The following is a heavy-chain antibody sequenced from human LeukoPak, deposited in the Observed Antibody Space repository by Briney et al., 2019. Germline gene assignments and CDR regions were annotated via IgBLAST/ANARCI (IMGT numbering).Heavy chain of an antibody. CDR1: GVRVSSNY. D-gene: IGHD5-18*01. CDR2: IYSGGST. CDR3: ARGSRGYSYGYGY. Sequence: GGSLRLSCAASGVRVSSNYMSWVRQAPGKGLEWVSVIYSGGSTYYADSVKGRFTISRDNSKNTLYLQMNSLRAEDTAVYYCARGSRGYSYGYGYWGQGTLVTVSS. V-gene: IGHV3-66*01. J-gene: IGHJ4*02.